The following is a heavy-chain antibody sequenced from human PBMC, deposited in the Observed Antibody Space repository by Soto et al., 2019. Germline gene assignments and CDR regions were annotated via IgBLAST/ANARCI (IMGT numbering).Heavy chain of an antibody. D-gene: IGHD2-2*01. CDR3: ASTSPRVRVPAASDV. Sequence: QVQLQESGPGLVKPSQTLSLTCTVSGGSISSGDYYWTWIRQPPGKGLEWIGYIHYSGSTYYNPSLKSRVTISVDTSKNQFSLKLSSVTAADTAVYFCASTSPRVRVPAASDVWGQGTMVTVSS. J-gene: IGHJ6*02. CDR1: GGSISSGDYY. CDR2: IHYSGST. V-gene: IGHV4-30-4*01.